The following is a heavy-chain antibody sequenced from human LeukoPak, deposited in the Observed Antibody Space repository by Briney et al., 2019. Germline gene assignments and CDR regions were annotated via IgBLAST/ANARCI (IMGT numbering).Heavy chain of an antibody. CDR2: IYPDESNI. Sequence: GESLKISCMGSGYSFSNYWIGWVRQMPGKGLEWMGIIYPDESNIRYSPSFQGQVTISVDKSISTAYLQWSSLKASDTAIYYCARQYRNTAGAFDIWGQGTMVTVSS. CDR3: ARQYRNTAGAFDI. CDR1: GYSFSNYW. V-gene: IGHV5-51*01. J-gene: IGHJ3*02. D-gene: IGHD5-18*01.